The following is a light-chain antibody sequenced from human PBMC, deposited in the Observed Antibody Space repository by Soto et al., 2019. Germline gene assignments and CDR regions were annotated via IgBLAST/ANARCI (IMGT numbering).Light chain of an antibody. CDR1: QCVSSSY. Sequence: EIVLTQSPGTLSLSPGERATLSCRASQCVSSSYLAWYQQKPGQAPRLLIYGASSRATGIPDRFSGSGSGTDFTLTSSRLEPEDFAVNYCQQYGSSPYTFGQGTKLEIK. V-gene: IGKV3-20*01. J-gene: IGKJ2*01. CDR2: GAS. CDR3: QQYGSSPYT.